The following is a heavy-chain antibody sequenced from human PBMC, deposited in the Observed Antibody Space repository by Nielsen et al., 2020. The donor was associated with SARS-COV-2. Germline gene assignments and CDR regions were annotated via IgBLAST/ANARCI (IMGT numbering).Heavy chain of an antibody. CDR1: GYIFTSYW. D-gene: IGHD3-3*01. Sequence: ASVKISCTASGYIFTSYWIHWVRQAPGQGLERMGIMNTSGGSTRSAQKLQGRVTVTSDTSTSTVYIEVSSLRSEDTAVYYCARAPSDYYGIDVWGQGTTVTVSS. V-gene: IGHV1-46*04. CDR3: ARAPSDYYGIDV. J-gene: IGHJ6*02. CDR2: MNTSGGST.